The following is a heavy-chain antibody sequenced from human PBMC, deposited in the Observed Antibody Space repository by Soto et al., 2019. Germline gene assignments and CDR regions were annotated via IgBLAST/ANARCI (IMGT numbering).Heavy chain of an antibody. CDR2: INNDGSDT. V-gene: IGHV3-74*01. CDR3: GSVFEY. Sequence: PGGSLRLSCAASGFTFSDFWLHRVRQAPGKGLVWVARINNDGSDTSYADSVKGRFTMSRDNAKNMVYLQMNSLGVEDTAVYYCGSVFEYWGQGTQVPVSS. J-gene: IGHJ4*02. CDR1: GFTFSDFW.